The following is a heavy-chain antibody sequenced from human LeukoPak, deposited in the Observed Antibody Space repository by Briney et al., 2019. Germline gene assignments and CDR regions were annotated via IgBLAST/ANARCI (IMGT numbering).Heavy chain of an antibody. J-gene: IGHJ4*02. CDR2: INHSGST. Sequence: SETLSLSGAVYGGSFSGYYWSWIRQPPGKGLEWIGEINHSGSTNYNPSLKSRVTISVDTSKNQFSLKLSSVTAADTAVYYCARGWDTSGYYIDYWGQGTLVTVSS. CDR1: GGSFSGYY. CDR3: ARGWDTSGYYIDY. V-gene: IGHV4-34*01. D-gene: IGHD3-3*01.